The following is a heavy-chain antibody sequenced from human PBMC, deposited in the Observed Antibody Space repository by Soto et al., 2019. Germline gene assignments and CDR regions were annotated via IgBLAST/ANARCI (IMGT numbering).Heavy chain of an antibody. Sequence: EVQLVEAGGNVVQPGRSLRLSCATSGFTFNDYAMHWVRQAPGKGLEWVSSINENSGSLDYADSVRGRFTISSDNAKNSIYLQMNSLRTEDTALYYCAKDSHWSLDYWGQGTLVTVSS. V-gene: IGHV3-9*01. CDR2: INENSGSL. J-gene: IGHJ4*02. D-gene: IGHD1-1*01. CDR3: AKDSHWSLDY. CDR1: GFTFNDYA.